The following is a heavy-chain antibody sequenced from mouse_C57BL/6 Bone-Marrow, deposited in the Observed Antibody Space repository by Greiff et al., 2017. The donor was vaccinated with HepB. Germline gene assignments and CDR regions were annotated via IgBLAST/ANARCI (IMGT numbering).Heavy chain of an antibody. J-gene: IGHJ4*01. CDR1: GYTFTSYW. V-gene: IGHV1-59*01. CDR2: IDPSDSYT. CDR3: ARKSLYF. Sequence: QVQLQQPGAELVRPGTSVKLSCKASGYTFTSYWMHWVKQRPGQGLEWIGVIDPSDSYTNYNQKFKGKATLTVDTSSSTAYMQLSSLTSEDSAVYYCARKSLYFWGQGTSDTVSS.